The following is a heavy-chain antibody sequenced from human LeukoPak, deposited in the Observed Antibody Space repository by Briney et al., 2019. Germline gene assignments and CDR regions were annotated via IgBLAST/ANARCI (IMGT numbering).Heavy chain of an antibody. J-gene: IGHJ3*02. CDR1: GFTFDDYA. CDR3: AKGTAASRYDAFDI. CDR2: ISWNSGSI. Sequence: PGRSLRLSCAASGFTFDDYAMHWVRQAPGKGLEWVSGISWNSGSIGYADSGKGRFTISRDNAKNSLYLQMNSLRAEDTALYYCAKGTAASRYDAFDIWGQGTMVTVSS. D-gene: IGHD2-2*01. V-gene: IGHV3-9*01.